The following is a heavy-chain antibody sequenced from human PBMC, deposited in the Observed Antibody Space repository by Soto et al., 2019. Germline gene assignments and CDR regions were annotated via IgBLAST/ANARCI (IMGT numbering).Heavy chain of an antibody. CDR1: GYTFTSYG. CDR3: ARDGSVRPNDAFDI. J-gene: IGHJ3*02. CDR2: ISAYNVNT. D-gene: IGHD3-10*01. V-gene: IGHV1-18*01. Sequence: ASVKVSCKASGYTFTSYGISWVRQAPGQGLEWMGWISAYNVNTNYAQKLQGRVTMTTDTSTNTAYMELRSLRSDDTAVYYCARDGSVRPNDAFDIWGQGTMVTVSS.